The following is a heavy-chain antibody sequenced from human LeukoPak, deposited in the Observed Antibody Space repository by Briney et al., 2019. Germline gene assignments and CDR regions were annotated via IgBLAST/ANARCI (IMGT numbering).Heavy chain of an antibody. J-gene: IGHJ4*02. CDR3: AKANSGSASRRYFDY. Sequence: GGSLRLSCAASEFTFNNYAMSWVRQAPGKGLEWVSAISGGGVSTYYADSVKGRFTISRDNSKNTLYLQMNSLRAEDTAVYYCAKANSGSASRRYFDYWGQGTLVTVSS. CDR1: EFTFNNYA. D-gene: IGHD6-25*01. V-gene: IGHV3-23*01. CDR2: ISGGGVST.